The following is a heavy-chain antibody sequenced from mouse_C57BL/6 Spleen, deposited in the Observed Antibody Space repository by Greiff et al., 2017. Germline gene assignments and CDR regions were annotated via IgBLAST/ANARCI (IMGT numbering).Heavy chain of an antibody. CDR2: INPNNGGT. Sequence: EVQLQQSGPELVKPGASVKISCKASGYTFTDYYMNWVKQSHGKSLEWIGDINPNNGGTSYNQKFKGKATLTVDKSSSTAYMELRSLTSEDSAVYYCARGGNYYGSSWYFDVWGTGTTVTVSS. CDR1: GYTFTDYY. V-gene: IGHV1-26*01. D-gene: IGHD1-1*01. J-gene: IGHJ1*03. CDR3: ARGGNYYGSSWYFDV.